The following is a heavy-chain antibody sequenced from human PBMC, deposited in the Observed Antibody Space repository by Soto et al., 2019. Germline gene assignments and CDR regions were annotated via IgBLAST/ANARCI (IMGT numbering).Heavy chain of an antibody. CDR1: VFTFSNAW. CDR2: IKSKTDGGTT. Sequence: GSLRLSGAASVFTFSNAWMSWVRQAPGKGLGWVGRIKSKTDGGTTDYAAPVKGRFTISRDDSKNTLYLQMNSLKTEDTAVYYCTTDPYYYDSSGTLGNWGQGTTVTVSS. D-gene: IGHD3-22*01. J-gene: IGHJ6*02. V-gene: IGHV3-15*01. CDR3: TTDPYYYDSSGTLGN.